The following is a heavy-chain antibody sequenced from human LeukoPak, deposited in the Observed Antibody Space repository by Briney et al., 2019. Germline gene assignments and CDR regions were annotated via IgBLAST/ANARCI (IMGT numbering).Heavy chain of an antibody. V-gene: IGHV4-39*07. CDR1: GGSICSSRYY. D-gene: IGHD2-15*01. J-gene: IGHJ3*02. CDR3: ARDTPHYCSGGSCYSHAFDI. Sequence: SETLSLTCTVSGGSICSSRYYWGWSRQPPGKGLEWIGSIYYSGSTYYNPSLKSRVTISVDTSKNQFSLKLSSVTAADTAVYYCARDTPHYCSGGSCYSHAFDIWGQGTMVTVSS. CDR2: IYYSGST.